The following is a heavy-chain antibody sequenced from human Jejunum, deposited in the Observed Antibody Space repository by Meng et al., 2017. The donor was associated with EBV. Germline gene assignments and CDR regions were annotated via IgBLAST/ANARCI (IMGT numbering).Heavy chain of an antibody. CDR3: ARGNGYSFKV. V-gene: IGHV3-30*03. CDR2: ITHDGTYK. CDR1: GFTFSDYG. Sequence: QVHLMESGGGRVPAWGPLRLSGAASGFTFSDYGMYWVRQAPGKGLEWLAVITHDGTYKYYGDSVKGRFTISRDNSKNTLYVQMKSLSAEDTAVYYCARGNGYSFKVWGQGTLVTVSS. J-gene: IGHJ4*02. D-gene: IGHD5-18*01.